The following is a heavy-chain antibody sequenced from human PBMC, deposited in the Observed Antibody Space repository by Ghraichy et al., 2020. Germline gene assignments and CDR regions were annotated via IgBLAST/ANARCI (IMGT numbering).Heavy chain of an antibody. Sequence: GGSLRLSCAASGFTFSDYYMSWIRQAPGKGLEWVSYISSSGSTIYYADSVKGRFTISRDNAKNSLYLQMNSLRAEDTAVYYCARDPHYGDSFFDYWGQGTLVTVSS. D-gene: IGHD4-17*01. J-gene: IGHJ4*02. CDR2: ISSSGSTI. V-gene: IGHV3-11*01. CDR3: ARDPHYGDSFFDY. CDR1: GFTFSDYY.